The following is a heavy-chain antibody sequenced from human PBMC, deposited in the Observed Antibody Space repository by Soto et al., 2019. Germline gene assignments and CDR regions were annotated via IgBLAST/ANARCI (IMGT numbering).Heavy chain of an antibody. CDR3: QLPFDY. J-gene: IGHJ4*02. CDR1: GFTFSSYA. D-gene: IGHD6-6*01. V-gene: IGHV3-30-3*01. CDR2: ISYDGSNK. Sequence: QVQLVESGGGVVQPGRSLRLSCAASGFTFSSYAMHWVRQAPGKGLEWVAVISYDGSNKYYADSVKGRFTISRDNSKNTLYLQMNSLGAEDTAVYYCQLPFDYWGQGTLVTVSS.